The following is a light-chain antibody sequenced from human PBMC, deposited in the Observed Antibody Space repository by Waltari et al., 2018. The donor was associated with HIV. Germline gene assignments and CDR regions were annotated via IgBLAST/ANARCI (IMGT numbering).Light chain of an antibody. J-gene: IGKJ4*01. Sequence: DIVLTQSPDSLAVALGERATINGKSSQRVLYSSNNKNYLAWYQQKPGQPPKLLIYWAPTRESGVPDRFRGSGSGTDFTLTISSLQAEDVAVYYCQQYYSTPLTFGGGTKVEIK. CDR3: QQYYSTPLT. V-gene: IGKV4-1*01. CDR1: QRVLYSSNNKNY. CDR2: WAP.